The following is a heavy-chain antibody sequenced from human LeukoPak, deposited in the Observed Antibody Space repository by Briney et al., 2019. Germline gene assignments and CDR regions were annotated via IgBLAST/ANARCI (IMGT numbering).Heavy chain of an antibody. CDR3: AKDRDRVGATEGWFDP. CDR1: GVTFSSYA. V-gene: IGHV3-23*01. Sequence: GGSLRLSCAASGVTFSSYAMSWVRQAPGKGLEWVSAISGSGGSIYYADSVKGRFTISRDNSKNTLDLQMNSLRAEDTAVYYCAKDRDRVGATEGWFDPWGQGTLVTVSS. D-gene: IGHD1-26*01. J-gene: IGHJ5*02. CDR2: ISGSGGSI.